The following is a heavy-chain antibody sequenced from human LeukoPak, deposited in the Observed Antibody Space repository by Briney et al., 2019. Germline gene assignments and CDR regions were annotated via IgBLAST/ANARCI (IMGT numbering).Heavy chain of an antibody. V-gene: IGHV3-30*02. Sequence: GGSLRLSCAASGFTFSSYGMHWVRQAPGKGLEGVAFIRYDGSNKYYADSVKGRFTISRDNSKNTLYLQMNSLRAEDTAVYYCAKDLPAAITPSIAARPFDYWGQGTLVTVSS. D-gene: IGHD6-6*01. CDR1: GFTFSSYG. J-gene: IGHJ4*02. CDR2: IRYDGSNK. CDR3: AKDLPAAITPSIAARPFDY.